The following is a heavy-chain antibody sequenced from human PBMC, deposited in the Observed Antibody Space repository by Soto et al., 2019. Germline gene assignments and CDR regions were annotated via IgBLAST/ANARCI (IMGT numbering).Heavy chain of an antibody. V-gene: IGHV4-34*01. CDR1: VGSFSGYY. CDR3: ARGTIIMITFGGVIVPLDDY. D-gene: IGHD3-16*02. CDR2: INHSGST. Sequence: SETLSLNCAVYVGSFSGYYWSWIRQPPGKGLEWIGEINHSGSTNYNPSLKSRVTISVDTSKNQFSLKLSSVTAADTAVYYCARGTIIMITFGGVIVPLDDYWGQGTLVTVSS. J-gene: IGHJ4*02.